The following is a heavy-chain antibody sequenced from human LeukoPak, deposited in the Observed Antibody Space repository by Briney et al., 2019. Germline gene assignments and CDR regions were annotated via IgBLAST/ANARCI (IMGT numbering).Heavy chain of an antibody. Sequence: EASVSVSCKASGYTFTGYYMHWVRQAPGQGLEWMGWINPNSGGTNYAQKFQGRVTITRDTSISTAYMELSRLRSDDTAVYYCARVPPYYYDSSGYYFDYWGQGTLVTVSS. V-gene: IGHV1-2*02. CDR1: GYTFTGYY. CDR2: INPNSGGT. D-gene: IGHD3-22*01. J-gene: IGHJ4*02. CDR3: ARVPPYYYDSSGYYFDY.